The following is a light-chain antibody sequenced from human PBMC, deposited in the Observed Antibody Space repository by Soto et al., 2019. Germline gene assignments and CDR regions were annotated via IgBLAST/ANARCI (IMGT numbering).Light chain of an antibody. CDR2: DAS. Sequence: EIVMTQSPATLSVSPGERATLSCRASQSVNRNLAWYQQKPGQTPRLLIYDASSRATGIPARFSGSGSATDFTLTISSLQSEDFAVYYCQQYNNWPLTFGGGTNVEIK. J-gene: IGKJ4*01. V-gene: IGKV3-15*01. CDR1: QSVNRN. CDR3: QQYNNWPLT.